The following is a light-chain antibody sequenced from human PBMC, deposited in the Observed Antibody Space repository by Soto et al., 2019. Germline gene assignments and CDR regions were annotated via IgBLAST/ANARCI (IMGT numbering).Light chain of an antibody. CDR2: DVS. V-gene: IGLV2-14*03. CDR3: SSYTTSGTLV. Sequence: QSALTQPASVSGSPGQSIIISCTGTSSDVGSYNYVSWYQHHPGKAPKFMIYDVSNRPSGVSNRFSVSKSVNTASLTISGLQAEDEADYYCSSYTTSGTLVFGSGTKLTVL. CDR1: SSDVGSYNY. J-gene: IGLJ1*01.